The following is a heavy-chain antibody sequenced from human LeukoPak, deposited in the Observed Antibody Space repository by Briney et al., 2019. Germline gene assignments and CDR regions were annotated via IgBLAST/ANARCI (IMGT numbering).Heavy chain of an antibody. Sequence: SETLSLTCTVSGGSISSSNWWTWVRQPPGKGLEWIGEIYHSGSTNYNPSLKSRVTISVDKSKNQFSLKLSSVTAADTAVYYCARTGDWSYFDYWGQGTLVTVSS. CDR2: IYHSGST. V-gene: IGHV4-4*02. D-gene: IGHD2-21*02. J-gene: IGHJ4*02. CDR1: GGSISSSNW. CDR3: ARTGDWSYFDY.